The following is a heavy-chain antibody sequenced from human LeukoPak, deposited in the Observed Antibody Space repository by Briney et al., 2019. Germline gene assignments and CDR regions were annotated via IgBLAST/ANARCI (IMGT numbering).Heavy chain of an antibody. V-gene: IGHV3-74*03. Sequence: GGSLRLSCAASGFTFSSSWMQWVRQAPGQGLVWVSRTNSDESVTTYTNSVKGRFTISRDNAKNTLYLQMNSLRAEDTAMYYCVRSRFTTSSFDYWGQGTLVTVSS. CDR3: VRSRFTTSSFDY. D-gene: IGHD2-2*01. CDR1: GFTFSSSW. J-gene: IGHJ4*02. CDR2: TNSDESVT.